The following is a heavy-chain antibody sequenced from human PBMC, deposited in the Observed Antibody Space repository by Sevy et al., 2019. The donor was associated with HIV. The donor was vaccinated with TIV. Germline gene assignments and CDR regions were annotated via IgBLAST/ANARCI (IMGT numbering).Heavy chain of an antibody. CDR1: GYTFTNYA. D-gene: IGHD2-15*01. CDR2: INVGNGNT. V-gene: IGHV1-3*01. J-gene: IGHJ4*02. CDR3: ARGEFCSGSSCYSEFFDY. Sequence: ASVKVSCKASGYTFTNYAIHWVRQAPGQKLEWMGRINVGNGNTLSLKFQDRATFTRDTSASTAYMQLSSLRSEDTAVYYCARGEFCSGSSCYSEFFDYWGQGALVTVSS.